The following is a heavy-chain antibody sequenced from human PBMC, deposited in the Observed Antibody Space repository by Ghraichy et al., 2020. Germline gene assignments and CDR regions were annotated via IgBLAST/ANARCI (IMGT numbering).Heavy chain of an antibody. Sequence: GESLRLSCAASGFTFSSYSMNWVRQAPGKGLEWVSYISSSSSTIYYADSVKGRFTISRDNAKNSLYLQMNSLRAEDTAVYYCARASTYSSGWYSPYYFDYWGQGTLVTVSS. D-gene: IGHD6-19*01. V-gene: IGHV3-48*01. CDR1: GFTFSSYS. CDR3: ARASTYSSGWYSPYYFDY. CDR2: ISSSSSTI. J-gene: IGHJ4*02.